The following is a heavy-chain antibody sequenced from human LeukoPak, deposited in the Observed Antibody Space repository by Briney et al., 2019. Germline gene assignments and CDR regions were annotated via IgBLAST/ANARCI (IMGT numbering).Heavy chain of an antibody. CDR1: GVSVSSSNYY. CDR2: IYYSGRT. V-gene: IGHV4-39*01. Sequence: SETLSLTCTVSGVSVSSSNYYWGWIRQPPGEGLEWIGSIYYSGRTYYNPSLKSRVTISVDTSKNEFSLKLSSVSAADTAVYYCARREGFCSSNSCYPFDYWGQGTLVTVSS. CDR3: ARREGFCSSNSCYPFDY. J-gene: IGHJ4*02. D-gene: IGHD2-2*01.